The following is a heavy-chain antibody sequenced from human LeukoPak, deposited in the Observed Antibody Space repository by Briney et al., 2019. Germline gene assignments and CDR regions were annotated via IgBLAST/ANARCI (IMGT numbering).Heavy chain of an antibody. CDR2: VRGSGGST. J-gene: IGHJ5*02. V-gene: IGHV3-23*01. Sequence: GGSLRLSCAASGFTFSSYAMDWVRQAPGKGLEWVSVVRGSGGSTYYADSVKGRFTISRDNSKNTLYLQMNNLRAEDTALYYCTRDSGTYNWFDPWGQGTLVTVSS. CDR1: GFTFSSYA. D-gene: IGHD1-26*01. CDR3: TRDSGTYNWFDP.